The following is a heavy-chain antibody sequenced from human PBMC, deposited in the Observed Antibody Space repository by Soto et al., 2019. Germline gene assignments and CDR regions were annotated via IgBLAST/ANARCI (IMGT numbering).Heavy chain of an antibody. Sequence: EVQLLESGGGLVQPGGSLRLSCAASGFTFSSYAMSWVRQAPGKGLEWVSAISGSGGSTYYADSVKGRFTISRDNSKNTLYLQMNSLSAEDTAVYYCAKGMGPYYYYGMDVWGQGTTVTVSS. CDR3: AKGMGPYYYYGMDV. CDR1: GFTFSSYA. J-gene: IGHJ6*02. V-gene: IGHV3-23*01. CDR2: ISGSGGST.